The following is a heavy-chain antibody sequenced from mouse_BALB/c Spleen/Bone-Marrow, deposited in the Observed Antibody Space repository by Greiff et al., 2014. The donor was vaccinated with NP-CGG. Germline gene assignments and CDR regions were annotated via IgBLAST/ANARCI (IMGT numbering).Heavy chain of an antibody. V-gene: IGHV1-9*01. CDR2: IYPGSDNT. CDR1: GYTFSSYW. Sequence: QVQLKQSGAELMKPGASVKISCKATGYTFSSYWIQWVKQRPGHGLEWIGEIYPGSDNTNYNEKFKGKAPFTADASSNTAYMQLSSLTSEDSALYYCLREGGVYWGQGTTLTVSS. J-gene: IGHJ2*01. CDR3: LREGGVY.